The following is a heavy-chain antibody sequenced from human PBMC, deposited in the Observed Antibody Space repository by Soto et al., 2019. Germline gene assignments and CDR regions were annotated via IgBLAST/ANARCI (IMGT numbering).Heavy chain of an antibody. CDR2: ISYDGSNK. J-gene: IGHJ4*02. CDR3: ARPEIAVAGPPFSFDY. Sequence: GGSLRLSCAASGFTFSSYAMHWVRQAPGKGLEWVAVISYDGSNKYYADSVKGRFTISRDNSKNTLYLQMNSLRAEDTAVYYCARPEIAVAGPPFSFDYWGQGPLVTVS. CDR1: GFTFSSYA. V-gene: IGHV3-30-3*01. D-gene: IGHD6-19*01.